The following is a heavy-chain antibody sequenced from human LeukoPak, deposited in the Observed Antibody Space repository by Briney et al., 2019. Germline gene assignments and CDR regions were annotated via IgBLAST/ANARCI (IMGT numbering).Heavy chain of an antibody. V-gene: IGHV1-18*01. CDR2: ISAYNGNT. D-gene: IGHD1-26*01. CDR3: ASVKTRELPYFDY. Sequence: VASVKVSCKASGYTFTSYGISWVRQAPGQGLEWMGWISAYNGNTNYAQKLQGRVTMTTDTSTGTAYMELRSLRSDDTAVYYCASVKTRELPYFDYWGQGTLVTVSS. CDR1: GYTFTSYG. J-gene: IGHJ4*02.